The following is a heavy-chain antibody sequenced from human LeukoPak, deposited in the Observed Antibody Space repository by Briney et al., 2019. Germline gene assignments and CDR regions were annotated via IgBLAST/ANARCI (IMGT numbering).Heavy chain of an antibody. Sequence: PSETPSLTCTVSDDSISNNNYYWGWIRQPPGKGLEWIGSIYYSGTTYYNPSLKSRVTISVDTSKNQFSLKLSSVTAADTAVYYCAHLGYCSSTSCSKVGYWGQGTLVTVSS. V-gene: IGHV4-39*05. CDR1: DDSISNNNYY. CDR3: AHLGYCSSTSCSKVGY. CDR2: IYYSGTT. J-gene: IGHJ4*02. D-gene: IGHD2-2*01.